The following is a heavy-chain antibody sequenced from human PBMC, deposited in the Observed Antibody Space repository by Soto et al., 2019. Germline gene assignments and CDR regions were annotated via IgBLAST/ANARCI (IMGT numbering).Heavy chain of an antibody. Sequence: PGGSLRLSCAASGFTFSSYWMSWVRQAPGKGLEWVSGIRGSGGDTYYADSVKGRFTISRDNSKNTLFLQMNSLRAEDTAVYYCTNTGTLSSVPEYLRYWGQGTQVTVSS. J-gene: IGHJ1*01. D-gene: IGHD1-7*01. CDR3: TNTGTLSSVPEYLRY. CDR1: GFTFSSYW. CDR2: IRGSGGDT. V-gene: IGHV3-23*01.